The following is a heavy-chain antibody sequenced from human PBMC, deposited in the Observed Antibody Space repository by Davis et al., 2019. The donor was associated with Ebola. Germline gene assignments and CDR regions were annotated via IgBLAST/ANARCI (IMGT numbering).Heavy chain of an antibody. J-gene: IGHJ4*02. D-gene: IGHD1-26*01. CDR1: GFTFSSYS. Sequence: PGESLKISCAASGFTFSSYSMNWVRQAPGKGLEWVSYISSSSSTIYYADSVKGRFTISRDNSKNTLYLQMNSLRAEDTAVYYCARDKFSGSFDYWGQGTLVTVSS. CDR3: ARDKFSGSFDY. CDR2: ISSSSSTI. V-gene: IGHV3-48*01.